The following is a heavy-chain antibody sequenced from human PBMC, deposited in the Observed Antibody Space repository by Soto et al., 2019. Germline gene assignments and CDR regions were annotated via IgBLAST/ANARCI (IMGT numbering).Heavy chain of an antibody. CDR3: ARSHYYGSGAYTPDDN. CDR1: GYTFTSYY. Sequence: QVQLVQSGAEVKKPGASVKVSCKASGYTFTSYYMHWVRQAPGQGLEWMGMINPSGGSASYTQKFQGRVPMTRDTSTNTSYMELSRLRSEDTAVYYCARSHYYGSGAYTPDDNWGQGTLVIVSS. CDR2: INPSGGSA. J-gene: IGHJ4*02. V-gene: IGHV1-46*03. D-gene: IGHD3-10*01.